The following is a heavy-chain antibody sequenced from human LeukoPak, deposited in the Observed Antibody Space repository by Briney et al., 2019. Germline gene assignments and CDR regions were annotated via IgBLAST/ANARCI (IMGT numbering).Heavy chain of an antibody. D-gene: IGHD1-26*01. V-gene: IGHV4-30-2*01. Sequence: LRLSCAASGFTFISSAMSWIRQPPGMALEWIGNIYHSGGTHHNPSLKSRVTMSVDRSKNQFSLKLTSVTAADTAVYYCARGGVGATTGTYDSWGQGIPVTVSS. CDR3: ARGGVGATTGTYDS. CDR2: IYHSGGT. J-gene: IGHJ4*02. CDR1: GFTFISSA.